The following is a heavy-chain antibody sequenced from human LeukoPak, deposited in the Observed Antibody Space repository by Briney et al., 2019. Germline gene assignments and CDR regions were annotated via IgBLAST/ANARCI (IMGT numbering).Heavy chain of an antibody. CDR2: INHSGST. CDR3: ARGHSGYYYYYYMDV. V-gene: IGHV4-34*01. CDR1: GGSISSYY. Sequence: PSETLSLTCTVSGGSISSYYWSWIRQPAGKGLEWIGEINHSGSTNYNPSLKSRVTISVDTSKNQFSLKLSSVTAADTAVYYCARGHSGYYYYYYMDVWGKGTTVTVSS. J-gene: IGHJ6*03. D-gene: IGHD6-19*01.